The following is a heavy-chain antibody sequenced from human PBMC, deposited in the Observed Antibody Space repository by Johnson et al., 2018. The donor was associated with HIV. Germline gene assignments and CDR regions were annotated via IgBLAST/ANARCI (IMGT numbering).Heavy chain of an antibody. CDR1: GFTFSSYA. CDR2: ISYDGSNK. J-gene: IGHJ3*02. Sequence: QVQLVESGGGVVQPGRSLRLSCAASGFTFSSYAMHWVRQAPGKGLEWVAVISYDGSNKYYADSVKGRFTISRDNSKNTLYLQMNKRRAEDTAVYFCASQVRGLRLGVDAFDIWGQGTMVTVSS. V-gene: IGHV3-30-3*01. D-gene: IGHD3-16*01. CDR3: ASQVRGLRLGVDAFDI.